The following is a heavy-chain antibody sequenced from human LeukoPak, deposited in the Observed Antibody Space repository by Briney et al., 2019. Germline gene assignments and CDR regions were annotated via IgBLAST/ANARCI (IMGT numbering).Heavy chain of an antibody. V-gene: IGHV4-34*01. D-gene: IGHD2-2*01. CDR1: GGSFSGYY. CDR2: INHSGST. J-gene: IGHJ3*02. CDR3: ARGTDIVVVPAAIRDAFDI. Sequence: SETLSLTCAVYGGSFSGYYWSWIRQPPGKGLEWIGEINHSGSTNYNPSLKSRVTISVDTSKNQFSLKLSSVTAADTAVYYCARGTDIVVVPAAIRDAFDIWGQGTMVTVSS.